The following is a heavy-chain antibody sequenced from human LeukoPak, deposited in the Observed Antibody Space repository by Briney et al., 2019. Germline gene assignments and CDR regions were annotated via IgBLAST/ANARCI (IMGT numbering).Heavy chain of an antibody. CDR2: IHAGNGDT. CDR1: GHTFTSYA. D-gene: IGHD3-3*01. V-gene: IGHV1-3*01. J-gene: IGHJ6*02. Sequence: ASVKVSCKASGHTFTSYAFHWVRQAPGQRLEWLGWIHAGNGDTKHSQKFQDRLTITRDTSASTAYMELSSLRSEDTAVYYCARDLYHDFWSGGIWGQGTTVTVSS. CDR3: ARDLYHDFWSGGI.